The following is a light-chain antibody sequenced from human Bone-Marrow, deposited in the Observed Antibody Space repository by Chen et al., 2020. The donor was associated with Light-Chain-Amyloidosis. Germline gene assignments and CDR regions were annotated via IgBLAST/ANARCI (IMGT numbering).Light chain of an antibody. CDR3: QHRSSWPSLT. CDR2: EAS. Sequence: EIVLTQSPATMSLSPVERATLSCRASQSVSTYLAWYQQKPGQAPRLLISEASDRATGTPARFSGSGYGTDFTLTISSREPEDSAVYYCQHRSSWPSLTFGGGTKVEIK. J-gene: IGKJ4*01. V-gene: IGKV3-11*01. CDR1: QSVSTY.